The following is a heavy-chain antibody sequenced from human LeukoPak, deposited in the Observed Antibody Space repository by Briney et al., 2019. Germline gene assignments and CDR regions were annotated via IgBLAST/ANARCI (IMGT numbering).Heavy chain of an antibody. CDR1: GYTFTSYD. D-gene: IGHD6-13*01. Sequence: ASVKVTCKASGYTFTSYDINWVRQATGQGLEWMGWMNPNSGNTGYAQKFQGRVTMTRNTSISTAYMVLSSLRSEDTAVYYCARNGYTSSWYRNWGQGTLVTVSS. V-gene: IGHV1-8*01. CDR2: MNPNSGNT. J-gene: IGHJ4*02. CDR3: ARNGYTSSWYRN.